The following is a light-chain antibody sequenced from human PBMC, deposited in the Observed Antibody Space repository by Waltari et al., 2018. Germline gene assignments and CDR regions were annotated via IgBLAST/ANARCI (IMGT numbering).Light chain of an antibody. CDR1: QNVYSY. V-gene: IGKV3-11*01. J-gene: IGKJ5*01. CDR2: DAS. CDR3: QQRNLWPIT. Sequence: EIVLTQSPAALSLSPGERATLSCRASQNVYSYLVWYTQKSGQPPRLLIYDASKRASGIPSRFSGSGHGTDFTLTISSLEPEDFAVYYCQQRNLWPITFGQGTRL.